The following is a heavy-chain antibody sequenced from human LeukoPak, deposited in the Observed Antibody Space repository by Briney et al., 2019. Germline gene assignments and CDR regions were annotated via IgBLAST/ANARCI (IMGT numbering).Heavy chain of an antibody. J-gene: IGHJ4*02. V-gene: IGHV4-34*01. D-gene: IGHD3-22*01. CDR3: ARPAEPTYYYDSSGYPY. CDR1: GGSFSGYY. CDR2: INHSGST. Sequence: SETLSLTCAVYGGSFSGYYWSWIRQPPGKGLEWIGEINHSGSTNYNLSLKSRVTISVDTSKNQFSLKLSSVTAADTAVYYCARPAEPTYYYDSSGYPYWGQGTLVTVSS.